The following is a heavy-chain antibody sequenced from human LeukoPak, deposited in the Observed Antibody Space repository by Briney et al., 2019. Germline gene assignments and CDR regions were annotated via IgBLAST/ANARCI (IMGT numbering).Heavy chain of an antibody. CDR1: VGSISSGDYY. CDR3: ASYGSGTYYFDY. CDR2: IYYSGST. Sequence: SQTLSLTCTVSVGSISSGDYYWSWIRQPPGKGLEWIGYIYYSGSTYYNPSLKSRVTISVDTSKNQFSLKLSSVTAADTAVYYCASYGSGTYYFDYWGQGTLVTVSS. J-gene: IGHJ4*02. V-gene: IGHV4-30-4*01. D-gene: IGHD3-10*01.